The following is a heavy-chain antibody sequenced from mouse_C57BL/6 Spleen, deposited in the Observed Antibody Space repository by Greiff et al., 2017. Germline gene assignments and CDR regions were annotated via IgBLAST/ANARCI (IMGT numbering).Heavy chain of an antibody. CDR1: GYTFTGYW. CDR2: ILPGSGST. J-gene: IGHJ3*01. Sequence: QVQLQQSGAELMKPGASVKLSCKATGYTFTGYWIEWVKQRPGHGLEWIGEILPGSGSTNYNQKFKGKATFTADTTANTAYMQLNSLTTEVSAFYYCAGVYYGSPAWFAYWGQGTLVTVSA. CDR3: AGVYYGSPAWFAY. V-gene: IGHV1-9*01. D-gene: IGHD1-1*01.